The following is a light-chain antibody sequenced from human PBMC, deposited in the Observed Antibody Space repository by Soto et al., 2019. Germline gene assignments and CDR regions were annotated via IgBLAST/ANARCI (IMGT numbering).Light chain of an antibody. CDR2: GAS. CDR3: QQYNNWPPDRT. CDR1: QSVSSN. J-gene: IGKJ1*01. Sequence: EIVMTQSPATLSVSPGERATLSCRASQSVSSNLAWYQQKPGQAPRLLIYGASTRATGIAARFSGSGSGTEFTLTISSLQSEDVAIYFCQQYNNWPPDRTFGQGTKVEIK. V-gene: IGKV3-15*01.